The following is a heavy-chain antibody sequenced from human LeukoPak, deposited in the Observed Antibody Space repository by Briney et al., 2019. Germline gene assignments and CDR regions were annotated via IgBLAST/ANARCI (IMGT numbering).Heavy chain of an antibody. CDR2: IRDTGST. D-gene: IGHD6-19*01. J-gene: IGHJ6*03. CDR3: ASRGPVKYSGGLFYFYMDV. CDR1: GVSMKNYY. Sequence: PSETLSLTCTVSGVSMKNYYWTWIRQSPGKGLEWIGYIRDTGSTKYNPSLNSRVTISVDTSKNQFTLRLSSVTAADTAVYYCASRGPVKYSGGLFYFYMDVWGKGSTVSVSS. V-gene: IGHV4-59*08.